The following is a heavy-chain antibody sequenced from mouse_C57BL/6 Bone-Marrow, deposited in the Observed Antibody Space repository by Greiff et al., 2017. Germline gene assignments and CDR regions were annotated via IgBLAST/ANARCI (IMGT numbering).Heavy chain of an antibody. CDR3: ANNEGLRPLFAY. D-gene: IGHD2-4*01. CDR1: GFSLTSYG. Sequence: VQRVESGPGLVQPSPSLSISCTASGFSLTSYGVHWVRQSPGKGLEWLGVIWSGGSTAYNAAFISRLSISKDNSKSQVIFKMNSLQAYDTAIYYCANNEGLRPLFAYWGQGTLVTVSA. V-gene: IGHV2-2*01. J-gene: IGHJ3*01. CDR2: IWSGGST.